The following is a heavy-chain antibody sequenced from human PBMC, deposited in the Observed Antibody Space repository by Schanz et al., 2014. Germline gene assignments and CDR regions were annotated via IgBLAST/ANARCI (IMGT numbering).Heavy chain of an antibody. V-gene: IGHV1-18*04. Sequence: QVQLVQSGAEVQKPGASVMLSCKTSGYSFNLFGVSWVRQAPGQGLEWMGWISAYNGNMNYAPKFQGRVTMTTDTSTSTAYMELRNLRSDDTAVYYCARDLTISPRHERHFDYWGQGTLVTVSS. CDR3: ARDLTISPRHERHFDY. J-gene: IGHJ4*02. D-gene: IGHD3-3*02. CDR1: GYSFNLFG. CDR2: ISAYNGNM.